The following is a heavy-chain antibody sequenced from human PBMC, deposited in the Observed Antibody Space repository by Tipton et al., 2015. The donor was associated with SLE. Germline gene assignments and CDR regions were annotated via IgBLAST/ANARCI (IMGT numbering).Heavy chain of an antibody. CDR2: IHYAGGT. Sequence: TLSLTCSVSGDSLSSNNYYWGWIRQSPAQGLEWIGTIHYAGGTYYNPSLRSRLTISVDTSENHFSLNLNSVTAADTAVYYCARTAGRSVKLWYFDLWGRGTLVTVSS. CDR3: ARTAGRSVKLWYFDL. D-gene: IGHD5-18*01. CDR1: GDSLSSNNYY. J-gene: IGHJ2*01. V-gene: IGHV4-39*07.